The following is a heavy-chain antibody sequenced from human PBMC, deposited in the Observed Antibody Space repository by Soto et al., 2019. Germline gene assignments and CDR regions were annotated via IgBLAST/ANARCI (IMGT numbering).Heavy chain of an antibody. V-gene: IGHV1-69*01. D-gene: IGHD3-10*01. J-gene: IGHJ4*02. Sequence: QLQLVQSGPEVKRPGSSLTVSCKASGGPFGDSVPIWGGQAPGKGLEWMGGIVPIFGKANLAEKFQDRVTITADESTSTAYMKLSSLRSEDTAVYYCARGRDGSNYYFDYWGQGTLVTVSS. CDR2: IVPIFGKA. CDR1: GGPFGDSV. CDR3: ARGRDGSNYYFDY.